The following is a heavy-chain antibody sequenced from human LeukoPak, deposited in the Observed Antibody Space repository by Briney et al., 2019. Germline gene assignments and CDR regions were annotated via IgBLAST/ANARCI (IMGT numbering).Heavy chain of an antibody. V-gene: IGHV3-30*04. CDR1: GFTFSSYA. J-gene: IGHJ6*03. CDR3: ARGSRAIVSTKFARGRYMDV. D-gene: IGHD5/OR15-5a*01. Sequence: GGSLRLSCAASGFTFSSYAMHWVRQAPGKGLEWVAFISYDGSNKYYADSVKGRFTISRDNSKNTLYLQMNSLRAEDTALYYCARGSRAIVSTKFARGRYMDVWGKGTTVTISS. CDR2: ISYDGSNK.